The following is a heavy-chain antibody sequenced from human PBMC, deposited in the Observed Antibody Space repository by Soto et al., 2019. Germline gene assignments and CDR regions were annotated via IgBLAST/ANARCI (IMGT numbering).Heavy chain of an antibody. V-gene: IGHV4-38-2*02. CDR3: AREKVGPTFLDN. D-gene: IGHD1-26*01. Sequence: SETLSLTCAVSGDSISRGYHWAWIRQPPGKGLEWVASIYHPGTSYYNPSLESRLTISMDLSNNQFFLKLASVTAADTAIYYCAREKVGPTFLDNWGQGTQVTVSS. CDR1: GDSISRGYH. CDR2: IYHPGTS. J-gene: IGHJ4*02.